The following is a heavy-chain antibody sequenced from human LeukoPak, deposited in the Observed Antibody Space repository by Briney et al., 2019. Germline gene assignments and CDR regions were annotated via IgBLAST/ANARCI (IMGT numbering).Heavy chain of an antibody. CDR2: IYYSGST. J-gene: IGHJ4*02. D-gene: IGHD5-12*01. Sequence: SETLSLTCTVSGGSISSGGYYWSWIRQHPGKGLEWIGYIYYSGSTYYNPSLKSRVTISVDTSKNQFSLKLSSVTAADTAVYYRARGYRGPIEEDYWGQGTLVTVSS. CDR1: GGSISSGGYY. CDR3: ARGYRGPIEEDY. V-gene: IGHV4-31*03.